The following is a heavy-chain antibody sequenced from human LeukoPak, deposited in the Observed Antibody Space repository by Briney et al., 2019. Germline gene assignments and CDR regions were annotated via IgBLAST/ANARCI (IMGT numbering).Heavy chain of an antibody. V-gene: IGHV3-21*01. CDR2: ISSSSSYI. Sequence: PGGSLRLSCAASGFTFSSYSMNWDRQAPGKGLEWVSSISSSSSYIYYADSVKGRFTISRDNAKNSLYLQMNSLRAEDTAVYYCARCRYGHYYFDYWGQGTLVTVFS. J-gene: IGHJ4*02. D-gene: IGHD4-17*01. CDR3: ARCRYGHYYFDY. CDR1: GFTFSSYS.